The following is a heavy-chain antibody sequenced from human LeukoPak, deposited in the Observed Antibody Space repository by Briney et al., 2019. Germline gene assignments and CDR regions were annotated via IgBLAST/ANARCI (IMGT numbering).Heavy chain of an antibody. CDR2: IYHSGST. V-gene: IGHV4-4*02. CDR1: GGSISSSNW. CDR3: ARGGGTVEKGNAFDI. J-gene: IGHJ3*02. D-gene: IGHD4-23*01. Sequence: SETLSLTCAVSGGSISSSNWWSWVRQPPGKGLEWIGEIYHSGSTNYNPSLKSRVTISVDKSKNQFSLKLSSVTAADTAEYYCARGGGTVEKGNAFDIWGQGTMVIVSS.